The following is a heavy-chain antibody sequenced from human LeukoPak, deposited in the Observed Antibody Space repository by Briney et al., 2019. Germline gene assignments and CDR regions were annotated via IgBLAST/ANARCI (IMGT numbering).Heavy chain of an antibody. CDR1: GGSISSSSYY. CDR2: NYYRGST. D-gene: IGHD3-10*01. V-gene: IGHV4-39*01. J-gene: IGHJ3*02. Sequence: PSETLSLTCTVSGGSISSSSYYWGWIRQPPGKGLEWIGSNYYRGSTYSNPSLKSRVTISVDMSKNQFSLKLSSVTAADTAVYYCARHDPFGRGFDAFDIWGQGTLVTVSS. CDR3: ARHDPFGRGFDAFDI.